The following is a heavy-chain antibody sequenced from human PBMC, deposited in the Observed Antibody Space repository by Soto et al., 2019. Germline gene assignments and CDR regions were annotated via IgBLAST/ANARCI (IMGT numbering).Heavy chain of an antibody. V-gene: IGHV3-7*01. CDR3: ARFTRGSSGDY. Sequence: GGSLRLSCVASGFTFNTYWMSWVRQAPGKGLEWVANIKEDGSDKYYVDSVKGRFAISRDNAKNLLYLQMNSLGAGDTAMYYCARFTRGSSGDYWGQGTLVTVSS. CDR2: IKEDGSDK. J-gene: IGHJ4*02. CDR1: GFTFNTYW. D-gene: IGHD6-25*01.